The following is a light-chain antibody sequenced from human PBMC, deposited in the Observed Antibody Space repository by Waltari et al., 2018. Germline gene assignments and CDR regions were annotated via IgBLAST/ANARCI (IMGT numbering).Light chain of an antibody. Sequence: EIVLTPSPGTLALSPGERATLSCRASQSGGRALAWYQQKPGQAPRLLIYDTSTRATGISDKFSGSGSGTDFSLTISRVEPEDFAVYFCQMYVRLPVTFGQGTKVEVK. V-gene: IGKV3-20*01. CDR2: DTS. J-gene: IGKJ1*01. CDR3: QMYVRLPVT. CDR1: QSGGRA.